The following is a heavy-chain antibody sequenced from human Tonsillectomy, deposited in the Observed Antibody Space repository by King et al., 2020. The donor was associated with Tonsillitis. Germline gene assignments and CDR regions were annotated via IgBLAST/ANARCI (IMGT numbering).Heavy chain of an antibody. Sequence: VQLVESGGGLVQPGGPLRLSCAASGFTFSSYWMTWVRQAPGKGLEWVANIKQDGSEKYYVDSVKGRFTISRDNAKKSLYLQMNSLRAEDTAVYYCARIGDSEFDYWGQGTLVTVSS. CDR2: IKQDGSEK. D-gene: IGHD3-10*01. CDR1: GFTFSSYW. CDR3: ARIGDSEFDY. J-gene: IGHJ4*02. V-gene: IGHV3-7*01.